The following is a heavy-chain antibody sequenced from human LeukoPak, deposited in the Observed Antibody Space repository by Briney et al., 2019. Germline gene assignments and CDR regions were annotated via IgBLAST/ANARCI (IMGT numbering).Heavy chain of an antibody. Sequence: SETLSLTCTVSGGSISSSSYYWGWIRQPPGKGLGWIGSIYYSGSTYYNPSLKSRVTISVDTSKNQFSLKLSSVTAADTAVYYCARDKGGTPGPYYFDYWGQGTLVTVSS. CDR1: GGSISSSSYY. J-gene: IGHJ4*02. CDR3: ARDKGGTPGPYYFDY. V-gene: IGHV4-39*07. D-gene: IGHD2-15*01. CDR2: IYYSGST.